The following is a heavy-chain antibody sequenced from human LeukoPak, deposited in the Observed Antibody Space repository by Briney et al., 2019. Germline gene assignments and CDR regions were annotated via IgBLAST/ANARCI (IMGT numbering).Heavy chain of an antibody. J-gene: IGHJ4*02. CDR1: GFTFRSYT. Sequence: GGSLRLSCAASGFTFRSYTMNWVRQAPGKGLEWVSSISSVSTYIYYADSLKGRLTISRDNSKNTLFLQMNSLRAEDTAVYYCAKDRSYYDSSGYYYFDYWGQGILVTVSS. CDR2: ISSVSTYI. D-gene: IGHD3-22*01. V-gene: IGHV3-21*04. CDR3: AKDRSYYDSSGYYYFDY.